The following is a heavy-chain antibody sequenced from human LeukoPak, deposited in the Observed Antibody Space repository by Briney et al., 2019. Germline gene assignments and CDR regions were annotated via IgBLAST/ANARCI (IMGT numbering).Heavy chain of an antibody. J-gene: IGHJ5*02. Sequence: PGGSLRLSCAASGFTFSNYWMSWVRQARGKWLEWVANIKLDGSDKYYVDSVKGRFTISRDNAKNSLYLQMNSLRAEDTAVYYCARAVAENWFDPWGQGTLVTVSS. CDR1: GFTFSNYW. CDR2: IKLDGSDK. CDR3: ARAVAENWFDP. V-gene: IGHV3-7*01. D-gene: IGHD6-19*01.